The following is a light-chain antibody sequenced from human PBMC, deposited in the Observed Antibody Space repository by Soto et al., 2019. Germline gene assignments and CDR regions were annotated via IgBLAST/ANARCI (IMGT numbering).Light chain of an antibody. Sequence: EIVLTQSPGTLSLSPGERATLSCRASQSVSSSYLAWYQQQPGQAPRLLIYGASSRATGIPDRFSGSGSGTDFTLTISRLEPEDFAVYYCQQYGSSRWTFGQGTKVDI. CDR1: QSVSSSY. J-gene: IGKJ1*01. CDR2: GAS. CDR3: QQYGSSRWT. V-gene: IGKV3-20*01.